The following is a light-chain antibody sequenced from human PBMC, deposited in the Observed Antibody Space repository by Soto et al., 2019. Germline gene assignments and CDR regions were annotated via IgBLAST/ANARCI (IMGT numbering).Light chain of an antibody. V-gene: IGKV1-5*03. CDR3: QRYNGYPYT. Sequence: DIPMTQSPSTLSASVGDRVTITCRASQSISNYLAWYQQKPGKAPKLLIYRASSLETGVPSRFSGSGSGTEFTLTISTLQPDDFATYYCQRYNGYPYTFGQGTKLEIK. J-gene: IGKJ2*01. CDR2: RAS. CDR1: QSISNY.